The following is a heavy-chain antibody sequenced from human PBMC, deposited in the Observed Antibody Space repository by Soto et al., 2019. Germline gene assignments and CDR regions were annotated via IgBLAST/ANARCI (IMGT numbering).Heavy chain of an antibody. J-gene: IGHJ5*02. V-gene: IGHV1-2*02. Sequence: SVKVSCKAPGYPLTCYYMHLVRQAPGQGLEWMGWINPNSGGTNYAQKFQGRVTMTSDTSISTAYMELRRLRSDDTAVYYCARDAYCSSTSCYLNWFDPWGQGTLVTVSS. D-gene: IGHD2-2*01. CDR2: INPNSGGT. CDR3: ARDAYCSSTSCYLNWFDP. CDR1: GYPLTCYY.